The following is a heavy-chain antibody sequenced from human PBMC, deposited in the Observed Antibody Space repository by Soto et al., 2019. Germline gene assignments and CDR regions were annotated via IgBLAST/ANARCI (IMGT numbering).Heavy chain of an antibody. Sequence: PGESLKISCKGSGFTFTSYWIAWVRQMPGKGLEWMGIIYPGDSDSSYSPSFQGQVTISADKSINTAYPHWSSLKAPDTAIYYCAKHEGYCSTTTCSNFDYWGQGTLVTVSS. CDR2: IYPGDSDS. V-gene: IGHV5-51*01. CDR3: AKHEGYCSTTTCSNFDY. CDR1: GFTFTSYW. J-gene: IGHJ4*02. D-gene: IGHD2-2*01.